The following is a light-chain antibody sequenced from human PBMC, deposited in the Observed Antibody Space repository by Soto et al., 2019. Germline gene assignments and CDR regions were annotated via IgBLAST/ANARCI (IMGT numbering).Light chain of an antibody. CDR3: QSYDASLSGSV. Sequence: QAVVTQPPSVSGAPGQRVTISCTGSDSNIGAGYDVHWYQQLPGTAPKVLIERDNNRASGVPDRFSGSKSGTSGSLAITGLQAEDEADYYCQSYDASLSGSVFGGGTKLTV. J-gene: IGLJ3*02. CDR1: DSNIGAGYD. CDR2: RDN. V-gene: IGLV1-40*01.